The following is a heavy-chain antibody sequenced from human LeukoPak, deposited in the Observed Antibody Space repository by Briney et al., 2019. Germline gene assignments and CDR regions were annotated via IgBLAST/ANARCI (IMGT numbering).Heavy chain of an antibody. Sequence: PGGSLRLSCAASGFTFSSYGMHWVRQAPGKGLEWVAVIWYDGSNKYYADSVKGRFTISRDNSKNTLYLQMSSLRAEDTAVYYCARGGTAAAFLDYWGQGTLVTVSS. D-gene: IGHD6-13*01. J-gene: IGHJ4*02. V-gene: IGHV3-33*08. CDR3: ARGGTAAAFLDY. CDR1: GFTFSSYG. CDR2: IWYDGSNK.